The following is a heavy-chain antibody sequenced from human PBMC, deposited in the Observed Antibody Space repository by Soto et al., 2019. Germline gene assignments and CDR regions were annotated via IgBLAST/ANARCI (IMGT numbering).Heavy chain of an antibody. V-gene: IGHV3-23*01. CDR1: GFTFSNYA. D-gene: IGHD3-22*01. J-gene: IGHJ5*02. CDR2: VSGAGLIT. CDR3: AKAQDYYFDSGTYNWFDP. Sequence: EVQLLESGGGLVQPGGSLRLSCAGSGFTFSNYAMSWVRQAPGKGLEWVSSVSGAGLITYYADSVRGRFTISRDNSRNTLYLHIDSLRAEDTGDYYCAKAQDYYFDSGTYNWFDPWGHGTLVTVSS.